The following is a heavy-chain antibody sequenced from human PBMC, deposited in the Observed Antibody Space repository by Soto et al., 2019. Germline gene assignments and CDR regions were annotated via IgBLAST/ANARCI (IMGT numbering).Heavy chain of an antibody. CDR2: ISYDGRIK. V-gene: IGHV3-30*04. CDR1: GFTFSSYA. Sequence: QVQLVESGGGVVQPGRSLRLSCAASGFTFSSYAMHWVRQAPGKGLEWVAVISYDGRIKYYADSVKGRFTISRDNSKNTLYLQMTSLRAEDTAVYHCARTYDSYFDYWGQGTLVTVSS. CDR3: ARTYDSYFDY. D-gene: IGHD3-22*01. J-gene: IGHJ4*02.